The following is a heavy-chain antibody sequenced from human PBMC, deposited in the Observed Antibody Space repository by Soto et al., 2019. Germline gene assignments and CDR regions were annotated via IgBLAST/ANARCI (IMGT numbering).Heavy chain of an antibody. CDR1: GFTFSSYG. Sequence: QVQLVESGGGVVQPGRSLRLSCAASGFTFSSYGMQWVRQAPGKGLEWVAVISYDGSNKYYADSVKGRFTISRDNSKNTLYLQMNRLRAEDTAVYYCAKDLAEYSSGQAGYGMDVWGQGTTVTVSS. CDR3: AKDLAEYSSGQAGYGMDV. D-gene: IGHD6-19*01. J-gene: IGHJ6*02. CDR2: ISYDGSNK. V-gene: IGHV3-30*18.